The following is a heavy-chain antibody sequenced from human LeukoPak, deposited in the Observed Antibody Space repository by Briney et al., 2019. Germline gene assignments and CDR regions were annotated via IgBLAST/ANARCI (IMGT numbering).Heavy chain of an antibody. CDR1: GFTFSSYA. D-gene: IGHD6-19*01. J-gene: IGHJ4*02. V-gene: IGHV3-30-3*01. CDR3: ARDQIEVGIAVAAPHAGFDY. CDR2: ISYDGSNK. Sequence: GGSLRLSCAASGFTFSSYAMHWVRQAPGKGLEWVAVISYDGSNKYYADSVKGRFTISRDNSKNTLYLQRNSLRAEDTAVYYCARDQIEVGIAVAAPHAGFDYWGQGTLVTVSS.